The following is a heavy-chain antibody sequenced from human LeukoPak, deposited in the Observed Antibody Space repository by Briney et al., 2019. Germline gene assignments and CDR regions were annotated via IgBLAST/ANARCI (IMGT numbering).Heavy chain of an antibody. CDR3: ARHAKAYGSSCDY. CDR2: IDPSDSYT. J-gene: IGHJ4*02. D-gene: IGHD6-13*01. Sequence: GASLLISCKGSGYGFTTYWISWGRRMPGKGGEWRGRIDPSDSYTNYSPSFQGHVTISADKSFSTAYLQWTSLKASDTAMYYCARHAKAYGSSCDYWGQGTLVTVSS. CDR1: GYGFTTYW. V-gene: IGHV5-10-1*01.